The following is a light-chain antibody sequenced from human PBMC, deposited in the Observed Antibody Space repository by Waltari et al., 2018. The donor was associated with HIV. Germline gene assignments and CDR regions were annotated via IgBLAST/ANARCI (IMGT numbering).Light chain of an antibody. CDR3: QQYGSLPYT. CDR1: QTVNSRH. J-gene: IGKJ2*01. Sequence: EIVLTQSPGTLSLSPGATATLSCRASQTVNSRHLAWYQQRPGQSPSLLIYGTSTRVSVIPDRFSGSGSGTDFTLTISRLESEDFAVYSCQQYGSLPYTFGQGTKLEI. V-gene: IGKV3-20*01. CDR2: GTS.